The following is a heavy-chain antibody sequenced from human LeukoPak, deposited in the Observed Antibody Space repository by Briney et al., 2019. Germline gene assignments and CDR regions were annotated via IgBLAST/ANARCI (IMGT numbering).Heavy chain of an antibody. CDR1: GFTFSSYS. CDR3: ARGKNGNPPGFDY. J-gene: IGHJ4*02. D-gene: IGHD4-23*01. CDR2: ISSSSSYI. Sequence: PGGSLRLSCAASGFTFSSYSMNWVRRAPGKGLEWVSSISSSSSYIYYADSVKGRFTISRDNAKNSLYLQMNSLRAEDTAVHYCARGKNGNPPGFDYWGQGTLVTVSS. V-gene: IGHV3-21*01.